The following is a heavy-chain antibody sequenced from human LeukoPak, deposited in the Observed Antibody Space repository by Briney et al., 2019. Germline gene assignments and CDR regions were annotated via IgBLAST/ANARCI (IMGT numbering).Heavy chain of an antibody. V-gene: IGHV3-53*01. J-gene: IGHJ4*02. D-gene: IGHD5-18*01. CDR2: IYSGGST. CDR3: ARDYSGYSYEY. Sequence: GGSLRLSCAASGFTVSSDYMSWVRRAPGKGLEWVSVIYSGGSTYYADSVKGRFTISRDNSKNTLYLQMNSLRAEDTAVYYCARDYSGYSYEYWGQGTLVTVSS. CDR1: GFTVSSDY.